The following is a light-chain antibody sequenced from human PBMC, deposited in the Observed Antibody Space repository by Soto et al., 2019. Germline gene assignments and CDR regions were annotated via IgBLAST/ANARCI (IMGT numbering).Light chain of an antibody. J-gene: IGKJ1*01. CDR3: QQYTNWPKT. CDR2: GAS. CDR1: ESVSTN. Sequence: EIEMTQSPATLSLAPGERVTLSCRASESVSTNLSWYKQKAGQAPRLLIYGASTRATGIPERFSGSGSGTEFTLTISSLQSEDFAVYYCQQYTNWPKTFGQGTKVDIK. V-gene: IGKV3D-15*01.